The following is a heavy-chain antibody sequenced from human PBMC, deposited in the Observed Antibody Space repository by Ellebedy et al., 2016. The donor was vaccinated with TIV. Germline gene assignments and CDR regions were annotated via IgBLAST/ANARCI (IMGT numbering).Heavy chain of an antibody. J-gene: IGHJ4*02. V-gene: IGHV3-30*18. CDR1: GFTFSTYG. Sequence: GESLKISCAASGFTFSTYGMHWVRRAPGKGLEWVAAISYHGRNKNYADSVKGRFTIARDNSKNTLYLQMNSLRTADTAVYYCANHLYPNQNDGSGSSGYWGQGTLVTVSS. CDR3: ANHLYPNQNDGSGSSGY. CDR2: ISYHGRNK. D-gene: IGHD3-22*01.